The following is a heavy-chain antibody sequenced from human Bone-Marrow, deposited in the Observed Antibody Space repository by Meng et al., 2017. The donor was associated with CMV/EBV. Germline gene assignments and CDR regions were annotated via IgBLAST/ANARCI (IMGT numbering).Heavy chain of an antibody. CDR1: TFSSYS. J-gene: IGHJ4*02. D-gene: IGHD3-10*01. Sequence: TFSSYSMNWVRQAPGKGLEWVSSISSSSSYIYYADSVKGRFTISRDNAKNSLYLQMNSLRAEDTAVYYCARDGFTMVRGVIASRGFDYWGQGTLVTVSS. V-gene: IGHV3-21*01. CDR3: ARDGFTMVRGVIASRGFDY. CDR2: ISSSSSYI.